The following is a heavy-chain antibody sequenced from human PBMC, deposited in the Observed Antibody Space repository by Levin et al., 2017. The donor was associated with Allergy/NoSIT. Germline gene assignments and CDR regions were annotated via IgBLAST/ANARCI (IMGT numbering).Heavy chain of an antibody. J-gene: IGHJ3*02. CDR2: IYPSGDT. CDR3: ARGEISGWYAFDI. V-gene: IGHV3-66*01. CDR1: GFTVSSDY. Sequence: LSLTCAASGFTVSSDYMSWVRQAPGKGLEWVSVIYPSGDTHYADSVRGRFTISRDNSKNTLHLQMNSLRVEDAAVYYCARGEISGWYAFDIWGQGTMVTVSS. D-gene: IGHD6-13*01.